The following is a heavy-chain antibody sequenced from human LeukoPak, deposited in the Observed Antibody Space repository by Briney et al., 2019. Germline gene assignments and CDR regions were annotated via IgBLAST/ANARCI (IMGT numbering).Heavy chain of an antibody. CDR3: AREPPRGTIFGIASDAFDI. J-gene: IGHJ3*02. CDR1: GYTFTSFY. D-gene: IGHD3-3*01. V-gene: IGHV1-46*01. Sequence: ASLKVSCKASGYTFTSFYIHWVRQAPGQGPEWMEIINPSGGSTSYAQKFQGRVTMTRDMSTSTVYMELSSLRSEDTAMYYCAREPPRGTIFGIASDAFDIWGQGTMVTVSS. CDR2: INPSGGST.